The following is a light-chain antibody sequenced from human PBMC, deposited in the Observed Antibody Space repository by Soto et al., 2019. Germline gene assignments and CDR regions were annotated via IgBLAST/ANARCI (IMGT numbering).Light chain of an antibody. Sequence: QPVLTQSRSASASLGASVKLSCTLSSGHSSYAIAWHQQQPEKGPRYLMKLNSDGSHSKGDGIPDRFSGSSSGAERYLTISSLQSEDEADYYCQTWGTGFWVFGGGTKLTVL. CDR2: LNSDGSH. CDR3: QTWGTGFWV. V-gene: IGLV4-69*01. CDR1: SGHSSYA. J-gene: IGLJ3*02.